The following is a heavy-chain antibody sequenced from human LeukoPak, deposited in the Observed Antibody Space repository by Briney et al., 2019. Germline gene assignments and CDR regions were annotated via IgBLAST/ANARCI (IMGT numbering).Heavy chain of an antibody. D-gene: IGHD6-13*01. J-gene: IGHJ4*02. CDR2: IYHSGST. V-gene: IGHV4-4*02. CDR1: GGSISSSNW. CDR3: ARDVGQAAAGSFDY. Sequence: PSETLSLTCAVSGGSISSSNWWSWVRQPPGKGLEWIGEIYHSGSTNYNPSLKSRVTISVDKSKNQFSLKLSSVTAADTAVYYCARDVGQAAAGSFDYWGQGTLVTVSS.